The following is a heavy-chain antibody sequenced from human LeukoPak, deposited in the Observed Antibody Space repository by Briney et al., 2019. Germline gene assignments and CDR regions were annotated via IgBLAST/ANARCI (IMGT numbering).Heavy chain of an antibody. J-gene: IGHJ6*04. Sequence: ETLSLTCTVSGGSISSYYWSWIRQPPGKGLEWVSYISSSSNTIYYADSVKGRFTISRDNAKNSLYLQMNSLRAEDTAVYYCARVPAYYYDSSGYGDVWGKGTTVTVSS. CDR1: GGSISSYY. D-gene: IGHD3-22*01. V-gene: IGHV3-48*01. CDR2: ISSSSNTI. CDR3: ARVPAYYYDSSGYGDV.